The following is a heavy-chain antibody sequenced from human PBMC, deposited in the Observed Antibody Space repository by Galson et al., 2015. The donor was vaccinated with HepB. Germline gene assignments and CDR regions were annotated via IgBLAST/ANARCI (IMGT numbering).Heavy chain of an antibody. CDR3: ARGRFNYVDAFDI. D-gene: IGHD4-11*01. CDR2: INHSGST. Sequence: SETLSLTCAVYGGSFSGYYWSWIRQPPGKGLEWIGEINHSGSTNYNPSLKSRVTISVDTSKNQFSLKLSSVTAADTAVYYCARGRFNYVDAFDIWGQGTMVTVSS. CDR1: GGSFSGYY. V-gene: IGHV4-34*01. J-gene: IGHJ3*02.